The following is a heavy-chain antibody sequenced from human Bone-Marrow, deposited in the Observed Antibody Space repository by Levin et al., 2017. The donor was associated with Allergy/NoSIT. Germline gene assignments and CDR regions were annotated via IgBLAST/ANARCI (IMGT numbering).Heavy chain of an antibody. V-gene: IGHV3-73*01. CDR2: IRSKADSYAT. CDR3: SVPVTLTRNC. Sequence: GESLKISCVASGFTFSGSIIHWVRQASGKGLEWVGLIRSKADSYATAYAAPVRGRFTISRDDSKNTAYLQMNSLKTEDTAVYYCSVPVTLTRNCWGQGTLVTVSS. D-gene: IGHD2-2*01. CDR1: GFTFSGSI. J-gene: IGHJ4*02.